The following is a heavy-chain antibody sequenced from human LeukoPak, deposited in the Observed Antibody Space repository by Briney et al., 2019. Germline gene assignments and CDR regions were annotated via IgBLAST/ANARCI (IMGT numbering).Heavy chain of an antibody. Sequence: PSETLSLTCTVSGGSISSYYWSWIRQPPGKGLEWTGYIYYSGSTNYNPSLKSRVTISVDTSKNQFSLKLSSVTAADTAVYYCARSDSGSYYLPLDYWGQGTLVTVSS. V-gene: IGHV4-59*01. CDR2: IYYSGST. J-gene: IGHJ4*02. CDR3: ARSDSGSYYLPLDY. D-gene: IGHD1-26*01. CDR1: GGSISSYY.